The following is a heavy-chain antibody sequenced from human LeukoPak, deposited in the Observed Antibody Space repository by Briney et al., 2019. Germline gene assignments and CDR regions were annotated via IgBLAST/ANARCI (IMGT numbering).Heavy chain of an antibody. J-gene: IGHJ4*02. V-gene: IGHV3-23*01. D-gene: IGHD6-13*01. CDR1: GFTFA. CDR3: AKDLRVAAAGRPDY. Sequence: GGSLSLSCAASGFTFAMSWVRQAPGKGLEWVSAISGSGGSTYYADSVKGRFTISRDNSKNTLYLQMNSLRAEDTAVYYCAKDLRVAAAGRPDYWGQGTLVTVSS. CDR2: ISGSGGST.